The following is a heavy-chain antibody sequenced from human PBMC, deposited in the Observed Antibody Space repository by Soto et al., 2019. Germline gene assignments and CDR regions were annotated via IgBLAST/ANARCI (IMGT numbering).Heavy chain of an antibody. CDR1: GFTLSNYA. CDR2: ISGTGGST. D-gene: IGHD5-12*01. V-gene: IGHV3-23*01. CDR3: AKKDGRRIVATIPPYYFDS. Sequence: GGSLRLSCAASGFTLSNYAMSWVRQAPGKGLEWVSAISGTGGSTYYADSVKGRLTISRDNSKSMLYLQMNSLRAEDTAVYFCAKKDGRRIVATIPPYYFDSWGQGTLVTVSS. J-gene: IGHJ4*02.